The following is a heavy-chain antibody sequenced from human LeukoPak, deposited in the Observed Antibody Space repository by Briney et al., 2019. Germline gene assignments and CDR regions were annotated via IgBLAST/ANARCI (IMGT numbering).Heavy chain of an antibody. V-gene: IGHV3-15*01. D-gene: IGHD5-24*01. J-gene: IGHJ4*02. Sequence: GGSLRLSCAASGFTFSNAWMSWVRQAPGKGLEWVGRIKSKTDGGTTDYAAPVKGRFTISRDNSKNTLYLQMNSLRAEDTAVYYCAKRTDAGWLQFFDYWGQGTLVTVSS. CDR3: AKRTDAGWLQFFDY. CDR1: GFTFSNAW. CDR2: IKSKTDGGTT.